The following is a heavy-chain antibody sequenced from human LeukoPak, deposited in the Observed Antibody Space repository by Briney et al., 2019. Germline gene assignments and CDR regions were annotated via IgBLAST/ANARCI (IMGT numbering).Heavy chain of an antibody. Sequence: GGSLRLSCAASGFTFSSYAMSWVRQAPGKGLEWVSAISGSGGSTYYADSVKGRFTISRDNSKNTLYLQMNSLRAEDTAVYYCARDSTDEGIIAVAGTIDYWGQGTLVTVSS. CDR2: ISGSGGST. D-gene: IGHD6-19*01. CDR1: GFTFSSYA. CDR3: ARDSTDEGIIAVAGTIDY. J-gene: IGHJ4*02. V-gene: IGHV3-23*01.